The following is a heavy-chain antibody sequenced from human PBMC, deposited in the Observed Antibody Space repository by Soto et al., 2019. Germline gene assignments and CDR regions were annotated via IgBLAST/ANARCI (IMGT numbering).Heavy chain of an antibody. CDR2: IYHSGTT. D-gene: IGHD2-2*01. CDR1: GGSISSGGYY. J-gene: IGHJ5*02. V-gene: IGHV4-31*03. CDR3: ARVSASQLLGWFDP. Sequence: QVQLQESGPGLVKPSQTLSLTCTVSGGSISSGGYYWSWIRQHPGKGLEWIGYIYHSGTTSYNPSPTSRVTISVDTPTILFSLKLTSVTAADTAVYYSARVSASQLLGWFDPWGQGTLFTVSS.